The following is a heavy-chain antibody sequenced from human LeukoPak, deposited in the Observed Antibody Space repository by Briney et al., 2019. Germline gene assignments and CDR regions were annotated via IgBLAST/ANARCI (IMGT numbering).Heavy chain of an antibody. D-gene: IGHD3-10*01. V-gene: IGHV4-59*01. J-gene: IGHJ4*02. CDR2: IYYSGST. CDR3: ATLRDYGSGSYDY. Sequence: SSETLSLTCTVSGGSISSYYWSWIRQPPGKGLEWIGYIYYSGSTNYNPSLKSRVTISVDTSKNQFSLKLSSVTAADTAVYYCATLRDYGSGSYDYWGQGTLVTVSS. CDR1: GGSISSYY.